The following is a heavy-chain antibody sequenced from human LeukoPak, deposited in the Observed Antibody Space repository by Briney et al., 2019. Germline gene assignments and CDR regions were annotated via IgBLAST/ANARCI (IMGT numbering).Heavy chain of an antibody. J-gene: IGHJ4*02. CDR1: GYTFTYHY. Sequence: GASVKVSCKASGYTFTYHYIHLVRQAPGQGLEWMGIINPSNGDTNYAQRFQGRVTMTRDTSTSTVYMELSSLDSEDTAVYYCAREGDVGKDFDCWGQGTLVTVSS. CDR3: AREGDVGKDFDC. D-gene: IGHD1-1*01. CDR2: INPSNGDT. V-gene: IGHV1-46*01.